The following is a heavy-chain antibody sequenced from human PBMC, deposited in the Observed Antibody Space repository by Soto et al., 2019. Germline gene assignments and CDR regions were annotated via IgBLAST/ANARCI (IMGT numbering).Heavy chain of an antibody. CDR1: GGTFTSYG. Sequence: ASVKVSCKASGGTFTSYGISWVRQAPGQGLEWMGWISAYNGNTNYAQKLQGRVTMTTDTSTSTAYMELRSLRSDDTAVYYCARDGDDVDTAMVTGDYWGQGTLVTVSS. CDR3: ARDGDDVDTAMVTGDY. D-gene: IGHD5-18*01. J-gene: IGHJ4*02. CDR2: ISAYNGNT. V-gene: IGHV1-18*01.